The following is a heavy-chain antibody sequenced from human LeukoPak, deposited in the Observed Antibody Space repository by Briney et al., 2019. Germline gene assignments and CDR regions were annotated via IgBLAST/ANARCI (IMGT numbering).Heavy chain of an antibody. CDR3: ATYDVLTGFEY. D-gene: IGHD3-9*01. CDR2: ISPLLGAS. V-gene: IGHV1-69*13. J-gene: IGHJ4*02. CDR1: GATFSDFV. Sequence: ASVKVSCKASGATFSDFVISWVRQAPGQGLNWMGGISPLLGASKHTQKFQDRVTITADESTSTAYMELSDLRPADTAAYYCATYDVLTGFEYWGQGTLVTVSS.